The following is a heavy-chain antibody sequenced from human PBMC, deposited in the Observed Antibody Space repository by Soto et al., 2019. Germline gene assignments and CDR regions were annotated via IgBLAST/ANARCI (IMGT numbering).Heavy chain of an antibody. CDR1: GFTFSSYD. CDR3: AKATATGVGAFDI. Sequence: EVQMLESGGGLVQPGGSLRLSCAASGFTFSSYDMSWVRQAPGKGLEWVSTILVGGGTHYPDSVKGRFTISRDNSKNTVYLPMNSLTAGETAVYYCAKATATGVGAFDICGQGTMVTVSS. V-gene: IGHV3-23*01. CDR2: ILVGGGT. J-gene: IGHJ3*02. D-gene: IGHD2-8*01.